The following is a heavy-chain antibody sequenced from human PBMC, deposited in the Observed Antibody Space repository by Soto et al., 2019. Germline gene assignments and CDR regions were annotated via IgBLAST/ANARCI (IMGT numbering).Heavy chain of an antibody. Sequence: SETLSLTCTVSGDSISGGAYYWSWIRQHPGIGLEWIGYIYHSGTTNYNPSLKNRVTISVDTAKNQFSLKLKSVTAADTAVYFYARVISSAWPYYFDYWGQGTLVTVSS. D-gene: IGHD6-19*01. J-gene: IGHJ4*02. CDR2: IYHSGTT. CDR1: GDSISGGAYY. V-gene: IGHV4-31*03. CDR3: ARVISSAWPYYFDY.